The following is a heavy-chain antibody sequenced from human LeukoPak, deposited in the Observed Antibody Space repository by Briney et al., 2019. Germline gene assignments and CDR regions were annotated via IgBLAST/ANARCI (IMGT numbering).Heavy chain of an antibody. V-gene: IGHV3-21*01. Sequence: GGSLRLSCAASGFTFSRYSMKWVRQAPGKGLEWVSFISSSSSYIYYADSVKGRFTISRDNAKNSLYLQMNSLRAEDTAVYYCARGDSSGSYSVFDYWGQGTLVTVSS. CDR3: ARGDSSGSYSVFDY. CDR1: GFTFSRYS. J-gene: IGHJ4*02. D-gene: IGHD1-26*01. CDR2: ISSSSSYI.